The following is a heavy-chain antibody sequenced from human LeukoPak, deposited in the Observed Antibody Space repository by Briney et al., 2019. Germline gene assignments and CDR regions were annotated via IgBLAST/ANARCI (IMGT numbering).Heavy chain of an antibody. J-gene: IGHJ5*02. CDR3: ARDVVGATTHWFDP. V-gene: IGHV4-30-2*01. D-gene: IGHD1-26*01. CDR2: IYHSGST. Sequence: PSETLSLTRTVSGGSISSGGYYWSWIRQPPGKGLEWIGYIYHSGSTYYNPSFKSRVTISVDRSKNQFSLKLSSVTAADTAVYYCARDVVGATTHWFDPWGQGTLVTVSS. CDR1: GGSISSGGYY.